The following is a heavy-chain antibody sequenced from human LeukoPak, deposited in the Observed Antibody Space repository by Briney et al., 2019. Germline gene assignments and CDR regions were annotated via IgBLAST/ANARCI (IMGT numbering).Heavy chain of an antibody. CDR2: IRYDGSNE. V-gene: IGHV3-30*02. J-gene: IGHJ4*02. CDR3: AKELTVGTTSKNLDY. D-gene: IGHD1-26*01. Sequence: GGSLRLSCAASGFTFSDYGMHWVRQAPGKGLEWVALIRYDGSNEYYADSVKGRFTISRDSSKSTLYLQMNSLRAGDTAVYYCAKELTVGTTSKNLDYWGQGTLVTVSS. CDR1: GFTFSDYG.